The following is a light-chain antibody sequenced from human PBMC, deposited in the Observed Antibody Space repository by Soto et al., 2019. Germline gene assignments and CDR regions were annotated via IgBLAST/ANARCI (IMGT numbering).Light chain of an antibody. CDR2: GAS. CDR3: QQYAGSRT. J-gene: IGKJ1*01. Sequence: EIVLTQSPGTLSFSPGERSTRSCRSRQSVSSSYLAWYQQKPGQAPRLLIYGASSRATGIPDRFSGSGSGTDFTLTISRLEPEDFAVYYCQQYAGSRTFGQGTKVDIK. V-gene: IGKV3-20*01. CDR1: QSVSSSY.